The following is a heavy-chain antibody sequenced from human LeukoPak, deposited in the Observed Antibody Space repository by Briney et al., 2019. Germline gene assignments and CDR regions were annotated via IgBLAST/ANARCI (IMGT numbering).Heavy chain of an antibody. J-gene: IGHJ4*02. CDR1: GFTFSDYY. Sequence: GGSLRLSCAASGFTFSDYYMSWIRQAPGKGLEWVSYISSSGSTIYYADSVKGRFTISRDNAKNSLYLQMNSLRAEDTAVYYCARDRWVGDGYNSADYWGQGTLVTVSS. D-gene: IGHD5-24*01. CDR2: ISSSGSTI. V-gene: IGHV3-11*04. CDR3: ARDRWVGDGYNSADY.